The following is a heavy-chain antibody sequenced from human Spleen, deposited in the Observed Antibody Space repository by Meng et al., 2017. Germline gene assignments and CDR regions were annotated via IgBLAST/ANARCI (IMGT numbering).Heavy chain of an antibody. CDR3: ARQTPTTVTTFSYFDY. J-gene: IGHJ4*01. D-gene: IGHD4-17*01. Sequence: GESLKISCKGSGYSFTSYWIGWVRQMPGKGLEWMGIIYPGDSDTRYSPSFQGQVTISADKSISTAYLQWSSLKASDTAMYYCARQTPTTVTTFSYFDYWGQGSLVTVSS. CDR1: GYSFTSYW. V-gene: IGHV5-51*01. CDR2: IYPGDSDT.